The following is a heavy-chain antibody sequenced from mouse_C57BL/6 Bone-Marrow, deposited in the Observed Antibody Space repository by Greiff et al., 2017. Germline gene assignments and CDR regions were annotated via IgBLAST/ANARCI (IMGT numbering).Heavy chain of an antibody. CDR1: GFSFTSYA. CDR3: ASKNDEYDDLYFDY. D-gene: IGHD2-4*01. J-gene: IGHJ2*01. V-gene: IGHV2-9-1*01. Sequence: QVQLKESGPGLVAPSQSLSITCTVSGFSFTSYAISWVRQTPGKGLEWLGVIWTGGGTHYNSARKSRMSISTDNSKSQVFLKMNSLQPDDTARYYGASKNDEYDDLYFDYWGQGTTLTVSS. CDR2: IWTGGGT.